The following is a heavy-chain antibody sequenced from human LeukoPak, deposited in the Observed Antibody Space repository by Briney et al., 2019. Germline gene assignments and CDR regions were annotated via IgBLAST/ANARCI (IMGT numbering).Heavy chain of an antibody. CDR2: VYTSGST. CDR3: ARLVVITDSVGFDI. Sequence: PSETLSLTCTVSGGSISSYYWSWIRQPPGKGLEWIGRVYTSGSTSYNPSLKSRVTMSVDTSKNQFSLKLSSVTAADTAVYYCARLVVITDSVGFDIWGQGTMVTVSS. D-gene: IGHD3-22*01. J-gene: IGHJ3*02. V-gene: IGHV4-4*07. CDR1: GGSISSYY.